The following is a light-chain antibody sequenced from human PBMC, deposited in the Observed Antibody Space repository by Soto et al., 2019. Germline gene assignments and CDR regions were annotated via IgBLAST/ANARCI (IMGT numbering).Light chain of an antibody. CDR2: AAS. CDR3: QQSYSTPLT. Sequence: DIQMTQSPSSLSASVGDRVTITCRASQSISSYLNWYQQKPGKAPKLLIYAASILQSGVPSRFSDSGSGTDFTLTISSLQPEDFATYYCQQSYSTPLTFGGGTKVEIK. J-gene: IGKJ4*01. CDR1: QSISSY. V-gene: IGKV1-39*01.